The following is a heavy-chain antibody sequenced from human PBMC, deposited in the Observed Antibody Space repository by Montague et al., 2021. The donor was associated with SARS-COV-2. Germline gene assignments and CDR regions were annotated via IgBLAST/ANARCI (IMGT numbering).Heavy chain of an antibody. J-gene: IGHJ4*02. CDR2: INHRGST. CDR3: ARGRQHINMVVVVVTGGEYYFDF. Sequence: SETLSLTCAVYEGSFSDYSWTWIRQPPGKGLEWIGEINHRGSTNYNPSLKSRVTISVDTSKNQFSLKMTSVTAADTAVYYCARGRQHINMVVVVVTGGEYYFDFWGQGTLVAGSS. CDR1: EGSFSDYS. V-gene: IGHV4-34*01. D-gene: IGHD3-22*01.